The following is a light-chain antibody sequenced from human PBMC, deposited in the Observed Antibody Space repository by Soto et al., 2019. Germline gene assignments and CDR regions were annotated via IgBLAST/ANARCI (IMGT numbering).Light chain of an antibody. J-gene: IGLJ1*01. CDR2: DVD. CDR1: SSDVGGSNF. V-gene: IGLV2-14*03. Sequence: QSALTQPASVSDSPGQSITISCTGTSSDVGGSNFVSWYQQHPGKPPKLIIYDVDNRPSGVSNRFSGYKSGSTASLIISRLQTEDEADYYCFSYTSSATYDFGTGTKVTV. CDR3: FSYTSSATYD.